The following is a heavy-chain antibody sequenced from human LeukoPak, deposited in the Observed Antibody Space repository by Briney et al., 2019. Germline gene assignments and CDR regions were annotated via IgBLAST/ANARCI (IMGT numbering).Heavy chain of an antibody. CDR2: ISFDASNK. J-gene: IGHJ4*02. CDR3: AKNEAAVVPPASYFDY. Sequence: PGGSLRLSCAASGFIFSTYGMHWVRQAPGKGLEWVAVISFDASNKYYADSVKGRFTISRDNSKSTLYLQMNSLRPEDTAVYYCAKNEAAVVPPASYFDYWGQGTLVTVSS. D-gene: IGHD2-2*01. CDR1: GFIFSTYG. V-gene: IGHV3-30*18.